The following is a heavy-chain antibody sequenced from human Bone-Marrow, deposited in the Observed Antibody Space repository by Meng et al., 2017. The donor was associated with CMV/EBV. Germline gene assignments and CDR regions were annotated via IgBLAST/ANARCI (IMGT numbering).Heavy chain of an antibody. CDR1: GFTFSSYA. Sequence: GGSLRLSCAASGFTFSSYAMSWVRQAPGKGLEWVSVIYSGGSSTYYADSVKGRFTISRDNSKNTLYLQMNSLRAEDTAVYYCAKRELGFDDAFDIWGQGTMVTVSS. D-gene: IGHD7-27*01. CDR2: IYSGGSST. V-gene: IGHV3-23*03. CDR3: AKRELGFDDAFDI. J-gene: IGHJ3*02.